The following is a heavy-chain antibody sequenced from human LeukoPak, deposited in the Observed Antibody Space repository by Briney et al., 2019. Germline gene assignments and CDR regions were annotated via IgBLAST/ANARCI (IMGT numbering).Heavy chain of an antibody. CDR3: ARSGEMATILGY. V-gene: IGHV4-61*02. Sequence: SETLSLTCTVSGGSISSGSYYGSWIRQPAGKGLEWIGRIYTSGSTNYNPALKSRVTISVDTSKNQFSLKLSSVTAADTAVYYCARSGEMATILGYWGQGTLVTVSS. CDR1: GGSISSGSYY. CDR2: IYTSGST. D-gene: IGHD5-24*01. J-gene: IGHJ4*02.